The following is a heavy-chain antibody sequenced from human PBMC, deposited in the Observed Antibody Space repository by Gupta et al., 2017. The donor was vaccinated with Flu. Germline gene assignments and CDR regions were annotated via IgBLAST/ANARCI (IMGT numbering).Heavy chain of an antibody. J-gene: IGHJ4*02. CDR1: GWYFSGFH. V-gene: IGHV4-34*01. CDR3: ARGRYYNYGRQFYFDY. D-gene: IGHD5-18*01. CDR2: VHYSGNT. Sequence: QVQLQQWGAGLVKPSETLSLTCGLYGWYFSGFHWSWSRQPPGRGLEWIGDVHYSGNTNYTPSLKSRVAISVDTSKSQFSLKMNSVTAADTAVYYCARGRYYNYGRQFYFDYWGQGTLVTVSS.